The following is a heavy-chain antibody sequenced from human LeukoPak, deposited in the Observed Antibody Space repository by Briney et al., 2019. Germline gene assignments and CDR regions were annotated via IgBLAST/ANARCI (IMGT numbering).Heavy chain of an antibody. V-gene: IGHV3-15*01. CDR2: IKSKTDGGTT. CDR1: GFTFSNAW. D-gene: IGHD3-22*01. Sequence: PGGSLRLSCAASGFTFSNAWMSWVRQAPGKGLEWVGRIKSKTDGGTTDYAAPVKGRFTISRDDSKNTLYLQMNSLKTEDTAVYYCTTDDTFIGYYYDSSGYSGYYFDYWGQGTLVTVSS. CDR3: TTDDTFIGYYYDSSGYSGYYFDY. J-gene: IGHJ4*02.